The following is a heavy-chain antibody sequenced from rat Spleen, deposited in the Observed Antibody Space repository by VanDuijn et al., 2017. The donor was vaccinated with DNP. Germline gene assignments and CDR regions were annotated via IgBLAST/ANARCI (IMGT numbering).Heavy chain of an antibody. CDR3: VTWGDYSTYYFDY. CDR1: GFTFSNYG. V-gene: IGHV5-19*01. Sequence: EVQLVESGGGLVQPGRSLKLSCAASGFTFSNYGMHWIRQAPTKGLEWVASISPSGGSTYYRDSLKGRFTISRDNEKSSLHLQMDSLRSEDTATYYGVTWGDYSTYYFDYWGQGVMVTVSS. CDR2: ISPSGGST. J-gene: IGHJ2*01. D-gene: IGHD1-2*01.